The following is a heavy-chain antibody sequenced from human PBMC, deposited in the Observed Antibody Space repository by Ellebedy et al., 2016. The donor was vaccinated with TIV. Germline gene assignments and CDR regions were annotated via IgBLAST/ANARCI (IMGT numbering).Heavy chain of an antibody. CDR3: ASLAGYFDY. CDR2: ISGSGGST. Sequence: GESLKISCAASGFTFSSYAMSWVRQAPGKGLEWVSAISGSGGSTYYADSVKGRFTISRDNSKNTLYLQMNSLRAEDTAVYYCASLAGYFDYWGQGTLVTVSS. J-gene: IGHJ4*02. V-gene: IGHV3-23*01. CDR1: GFTFSSYA.